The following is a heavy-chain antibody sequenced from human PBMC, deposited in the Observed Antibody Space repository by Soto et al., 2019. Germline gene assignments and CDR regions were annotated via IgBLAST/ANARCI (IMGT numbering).Heavy chain of an antibody. V-gene: IGHV3-74*01. CDR3: ARGYYDSSGYLFDY. J-gene: IGHJ4*02. CDR1: GFTFSSYW. Sequence: GSLRLSCAASGFTFSSYWMHWVRQAPGKGLVWVSRINSDGSSTSYADSVKGRFTISRDNAKNTLYLQMNSLRAEDTAVYYCARGYYDSSGYLFDYWGQGTLVTVSS. CDR2: INSDGSST. D-gene: IGHD3-22*01.